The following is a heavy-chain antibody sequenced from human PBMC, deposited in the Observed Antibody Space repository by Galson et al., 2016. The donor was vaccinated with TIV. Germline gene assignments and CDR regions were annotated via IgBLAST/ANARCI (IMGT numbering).Heavy chain of an antibody. Sequence: SLRLSCAASGIIVGDNYMSWVRQAPGKGLEWVSTIYSGGDTYYADSVKGRFTISRDNSKNTLHLHMNSLRAEDTAVYYCARDRYYDASGHYYYYYGLDVWGQGTTVTVSS. CDR2: IYSGGDT. CDR3: ARDRYYDASGHYYYYYGLDV. CDR1: GIIVGDNY. D-gene: IGHD3-16*01. V-gene: IGHV3-66*02. J-gene: IGHJ6*02.